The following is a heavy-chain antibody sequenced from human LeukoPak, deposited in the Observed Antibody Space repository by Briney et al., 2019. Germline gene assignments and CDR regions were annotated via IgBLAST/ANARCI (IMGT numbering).Heavy chain of an antibody. CDR2: ISSSSSYI. CDR1: GFTFSSYS. V-gene: IGHV3-21*01. D-gene: IGHD3-22*01. Sequence: GGSLRLSCAASGFTFSSYSMNWVRQAPGKGLEWVSSISSSSSYIYYADSVKGRFTISRDNAMNSLYLQMNSLRAEDTAVYYCARNTGYYYDSSGSRGYYYYGMDVWGQGTTVTVSS. CDR3: ARNTGYYYDSSGSRGYYYYGMDV. J-gene: IGHJ6*02.